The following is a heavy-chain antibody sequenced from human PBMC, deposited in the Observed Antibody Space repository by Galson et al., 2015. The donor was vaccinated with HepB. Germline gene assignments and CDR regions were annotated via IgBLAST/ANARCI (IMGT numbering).Heavy chain of an antibody. D-gene: IGHD3-3*01. CDR2: ISAYNGNI. CDR3: ARHLLYDSDWYFDL. CDR1: GYTITSYG. Sequence: SVKVSCKASGYTITSYGISWVRQAPGQGLEWMGWISAYNGNIMYAQKFQGRVTMTTDTSTNTAYMELRSLRSEDTAIYYCARHLLYDSDWYFDLWGRGTLVTVSS. V-gene: IGHV1-18*01. J-gene: IGHJ2*01.